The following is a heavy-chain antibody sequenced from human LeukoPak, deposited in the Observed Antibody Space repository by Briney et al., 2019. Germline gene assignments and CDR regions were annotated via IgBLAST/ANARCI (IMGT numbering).Heavy chain of an antibody. CDR2: ISGSGGST. J-gene: IGHJ4*02. Sequence: PGGSLRLSCAAAGFTFSSYAMSWVRQAPGKGLEWVSAISGSGGSTYYADSVKGRFTISRDNSKNTLYLQMNSLRAEDTAVYYCAKDRGGPGDYFDYWGQGTLVTVSS. CDR3: AKDRGGPGDYFDY. D-gene: IGHD3-10*01. V-gene: IGHV3-23*01. CDR1: GFTFSSYA.